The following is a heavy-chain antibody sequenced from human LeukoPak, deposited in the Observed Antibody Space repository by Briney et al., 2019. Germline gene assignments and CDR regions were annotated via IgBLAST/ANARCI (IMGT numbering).Heavy chain of an antibody. J-gene: IGHJ4*02. CDR2: IKEDGSEK. Sequence: PGGSLRLSCEASGFTFSSYSMSWVRQAPGKGLEWVANIKEDGSEKYYVDSVKGRIIISRDNARNSLYLQMNSLRAEDTAVYYCARVRGQWLVRYYFDYWGQGTLVTVSS. D-gene: IGHD6-19*01. CDR3: ARVRGQWLVRYYFDY. V-gene: IGHV3-7*01. CDR1: GFTFSSYS.